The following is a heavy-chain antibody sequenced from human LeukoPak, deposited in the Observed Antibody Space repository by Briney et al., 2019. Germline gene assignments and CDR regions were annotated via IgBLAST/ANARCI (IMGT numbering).Heavy chain of an antibody. CDR3: AKDNPVWLGVTYYGSSD. V-gene: IGHV3-23*01. CDR1: GFTFSSYA. Sequence: PGGSLRLSCAASGFTFSSYAMSWVRQAPGKGLEWVSAISGSGGSTYYADSVKGRFTISRDNSKNTLYLQMNSLRAEDTAVYYCAKDNPVWLGVTYYGSSDWGQGTLVTVSS. J-gene: IGHJ4*02. CDR2: ISGSGGST. D-gene: IGHD3-10*01.